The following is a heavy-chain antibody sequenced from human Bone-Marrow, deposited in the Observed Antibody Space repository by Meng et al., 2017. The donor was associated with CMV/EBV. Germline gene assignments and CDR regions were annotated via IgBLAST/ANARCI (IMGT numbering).Heavy chain of an antibody. D-gene: IGHD5-18*01. CDR1: GFTFSSYW. V-gene: IGHV3-7*04. CDR3: ARGGYSYGLHNFDY. CDR2: IQQDGSEK. Sequence: GESLKISCAASGFTFSSYWMSWVRQAPGKGLEWVANIQQDGSEKYYVDSVKGRFTIARDNAKNSLYLQRNRLRAEDTAVYYCARGGYSYGLHNFDYWGQGTLVTVSS. J-gene: IGHJ4*02.